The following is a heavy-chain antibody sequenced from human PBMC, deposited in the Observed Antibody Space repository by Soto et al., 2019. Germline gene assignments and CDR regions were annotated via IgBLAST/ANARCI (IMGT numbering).Heavy chain of an antibody. Sequence: GESLKISCAASGFTFSSYAMHWVRQAPGKGLEWVAVISYDGSNKYYADSVKGRFTISRDNSKNTLYLQMNSLRAEDTAVYYCARDLGVGATLFIFDYWGQGTLVTVSS. V-gene: IGHV3-30-3*01. CDR2: ISYDGSNK. CDR1: GFTFSSYA. J-gene: IGHJ4*02. CDR3: ARDLGVGATLFIFDY. D-gene: IGHD1-26*01.